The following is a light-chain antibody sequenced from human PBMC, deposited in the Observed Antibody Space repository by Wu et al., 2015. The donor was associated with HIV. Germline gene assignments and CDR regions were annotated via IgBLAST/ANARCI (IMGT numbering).Light chain of an antibody. CDR2: AAS. J-gene: IGKJ3*01. CDR3: QQGHSFPQT. CDR1: QNISNF. Sequence: DIQMTQSPSVVAASIGDTVMVTCRASQNISNFLGWYHQTPGKSPKLLIYAASRLQDGVSLRFSGAGFGTDFTLTINDLQPEDLGTIFCQQGHSFPQTFGP. V-gene: IGKV1-12*01.